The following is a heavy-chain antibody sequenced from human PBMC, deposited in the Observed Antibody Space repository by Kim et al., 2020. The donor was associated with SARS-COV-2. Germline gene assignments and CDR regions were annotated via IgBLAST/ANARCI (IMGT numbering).Heavy chain of an antibody. V-gene: IGHV1-18*01. CDR2: ISAYNGNT. CDR3: ARGDHEENNWNSNPDYYYYGMDV. Sequence: ASVKVSCKASGYTFTSYGISWVRQAPGQGLEWMGWISAYNGNTNYAQKLQGRVTMTTDTSTSTAYMELRSLRSDDTAVYYCARGDHEENNWNSNPDYYYYGMDVWGQGTTVTVSS. D-gene: IGHD1-1*01. J-gene: IGHJ6*02. CDR1: GYTFTSYG.